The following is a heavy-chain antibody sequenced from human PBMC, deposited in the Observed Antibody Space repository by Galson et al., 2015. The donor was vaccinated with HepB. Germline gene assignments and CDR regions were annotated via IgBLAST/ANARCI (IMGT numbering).Heavy chain of an antibody. CDR1: GDSVSSNSAA. CDR3: ARDKWLVWEHYFDY. D-gene: IGHD6-19*01. CDR2: TYYRSKWYN. V-gene: IGHV6-1*01. J-gene: IGHJ4*02. Sequence: CAISGDSVSSNSAAWNWIRQSPSRGLEWLGRTYYRSKWYNDYAVSVKSRITINPDTSKNQFSLQLNSVTPEDTAVYYCARDKWLVWEHYFDYWGQGTLVTVSS.